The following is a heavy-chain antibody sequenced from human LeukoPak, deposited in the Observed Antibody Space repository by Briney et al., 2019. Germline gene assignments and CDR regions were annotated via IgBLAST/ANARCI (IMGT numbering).Heavy chain of an antibody. D-gene: IGHD1-26*01. CDR3: ARDDSGSYSYYFHY. CDR1: GFTFSSYT. J-gene: IGHJ4*02. Sequence: GESLRLSCAASGFTFSSYTMNWVRQAPGKGLEWVSSISRSSSYISYANSVKGRFTISRDNAKNSLYLQMNSLRAEDTAVYYCARDDSGSYSYYFHYWGQGTLVTVSS. CDR2: ISRSSSYI. V-gene: IGHV3-21*01.